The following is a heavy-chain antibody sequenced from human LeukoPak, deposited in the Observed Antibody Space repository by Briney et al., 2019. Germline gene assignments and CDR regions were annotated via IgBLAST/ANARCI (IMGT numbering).Heavy chain of an antibody. Sequence: GGSLRLSCAASGFKFSDNSINWVRQAPGKGLEGISYTSSSGVTTDYADSVRGRFTITRDNAKNLVLLEINILRDEDTAEYFGARDNRRKWGPKRYFDYWGQGILVTVSS. CDR3: ARDNRRKWGPKRYFDY. CDR2: TSSSGVTT. J-gene: IGHJ4*02. CDR1: GFKFSDNS. V-gene: IGHV3-48*02. D-gene: IGHD1-26*01.